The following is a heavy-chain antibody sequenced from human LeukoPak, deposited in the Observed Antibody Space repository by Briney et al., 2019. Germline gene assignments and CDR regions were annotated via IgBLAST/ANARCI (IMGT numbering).Heavy chain of an antibody. J-gene: IGHJ4*02. D-gene: IGHD4-23*01. CDR2: ISGSAVRT. CDR3: AKAVPKAVVTPSFDY. Sequence: GGSLRLSCATSGFTFSSYGMSWVRQAPGKGLEWVSAISGSAVRTYYADSVKGRFTISRDNSKNPLYLQMNSLRVEDTALYYCAKAVPKAVVTPSFDYWGQGTLVTVSS. CDR1: GFTFSSYG. V-gene: IGHV3-23*01.